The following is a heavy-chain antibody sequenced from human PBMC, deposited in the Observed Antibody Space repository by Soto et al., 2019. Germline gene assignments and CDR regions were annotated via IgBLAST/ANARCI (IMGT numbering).Heavy chain of an antibody. Sequence: PSETLSLTCAVSGGSISSGGYSWSWIRQPPGKGLEWIGYIYHSGSTYYNPSLKSRVTISVDRSKNQFSLKLSSVTAADTAVYYCARRSRIRYSSSWSAMDVWGKGTTVTVSS. D-gene: IGHD6-13*01. CDR3: ARRSRIRYSSSWSAMDV. J-gene: IGHJ6*03. CDR2: IYHSGST. CDR1: GGSISSGGYS. V-gene: IGHV4-30-2*01.